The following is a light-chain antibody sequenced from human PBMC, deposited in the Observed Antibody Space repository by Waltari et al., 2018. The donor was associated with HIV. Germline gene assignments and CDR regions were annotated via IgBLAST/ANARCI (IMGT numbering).Light chain of an antibody. J-gene: IGKJ3*01. CDR1: QGISSN. V-gene: IGKV1-9*01. CDR2: AAS. Sequence: DFQLTQSPSFLPASVGDRVVITCRASQGISSNLAWYQQKPGLAPKLLIYAASSLPSGVPSRFSGGGSGTQFTLTIRNLQPEDFATYYCQHLNSFPPFTFGPGTTVDVK. CDR3: QHLNSFPPFT.